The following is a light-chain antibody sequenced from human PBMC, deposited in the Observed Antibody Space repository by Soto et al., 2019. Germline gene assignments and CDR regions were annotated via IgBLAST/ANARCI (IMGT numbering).Light chain of an antibody. V-gene: IGKV3-15*01. CDR2: GAS. Sequence: EIVMTQSPATLSVSPGERATLSCRASQSVGSKIAWYQQQPGQAPRLLIYGASTRATGIPARFSGSGSGTEFTLTISSLQSEDFAVYYCQQYNNWPLTFGGGTKVEIK. CDR1: QSVGSK. CDR3: QQYNNWPLT. J-gene: IGKJ4*01.